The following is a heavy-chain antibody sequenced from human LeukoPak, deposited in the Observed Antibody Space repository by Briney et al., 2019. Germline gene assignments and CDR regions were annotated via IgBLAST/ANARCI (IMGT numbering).Heavy chain of an antibody. CDR1: GYTFTIYG. CDR3: ARDDTGYSGYELFDY. Sequence: GASVKVSCKASGYTFTIYGISWVRQAPGQGLEWMGWISAYNGNTNYAQKLQGRVTMTTDTSTSTAYMELRSLRSDDTAVYYCARDDTGYSGYELFDYWGQGTLVTVSS. V-gene: IGHV1-18*01. CDR2: ISAYNGNT. J-gene: IGHJ4*02. D-gene: IGHD5-12*01.